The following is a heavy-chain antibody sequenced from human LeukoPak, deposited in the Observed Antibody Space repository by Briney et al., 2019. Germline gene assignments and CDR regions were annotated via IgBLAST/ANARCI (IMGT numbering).Heavy chain of an antibody. V-gene: IGHV3-15*01. CDR3: AKGISDSSWYALDS. CDR1: GLTFTTAW. J-gene: IGHJ4*02. CDR2: IKSENDGGTS. D-gene: IGHD6-13*01. Sequence: PGGSLRLSCAASGLTFTTAWFSWVRQVPGKGLEWVGRIKSENDGGTSDYAAPVKGRFTISRDNSKNTLYLQLNSLRDEDTAVYFCAKGISDSSWYALDSLGQGTLVTVSS.